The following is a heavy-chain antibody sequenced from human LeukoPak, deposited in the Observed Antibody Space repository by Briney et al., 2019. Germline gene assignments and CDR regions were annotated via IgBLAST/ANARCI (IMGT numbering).Heavy chain of an antibody. CDR2: IKQDGSEK. D-gene: IGHD6-13*01. V-gene: IGHV3-7*01. J-gene: IGHJ4*02. Sequence: GGSLRLSCAASGFTFSSYWMSWVRQAPGKGLEWVANIKQDGSEKDYVGSVKGRFTISRDNAKNSLYLHMNSPRAEDTAVYYCARDQGYSNIWGQGTLVTVSS. CDR3: ARDQGYSNI. CDR1: GFTFSSYW.